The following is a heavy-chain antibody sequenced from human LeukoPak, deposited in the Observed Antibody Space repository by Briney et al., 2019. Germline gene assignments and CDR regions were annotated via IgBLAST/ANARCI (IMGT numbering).Heavy chain of an antibody. D-gene: IGHD6-13*01. CDR2: IYYSGST. Sequence: SETLSLTCTVSGGSISSYYWSWTRQPPGKGLEWIGYIYYSGSTNYNPSLKSRVTISVDTSKNQFSLKLSSVTAADTAVYYCARCDKAAAGTLWFDPWGQGTLVTVSS. V-gene: IGHV4-59*01. J-gene: IGHJ5*02. CDR1: GGSISSYY. CDR3: ARCDKAAAGTLWFDP.